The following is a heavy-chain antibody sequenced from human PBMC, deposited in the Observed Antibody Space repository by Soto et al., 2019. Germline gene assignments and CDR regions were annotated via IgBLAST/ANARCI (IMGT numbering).Heavy chain of an antibody. CDR3: VRGPTDYYDNSANYFLDY. Sequence: QVQLVQSGSEEKKPGASVKVSCKASGYTFITYGVSWVRQAPGQGLDWLGWISTYNGNTRYAERLQGRVTMTTDTTTNTAYMDLRNLRSDDTAVYYCVRGPTDYYDNSANYFLDYLGQGTLVTVSS. V-gene: IGHV1-18*01. D-gene: IGHD3-22*01. CDR1: GYTFITYG. CDR2: ISTYNGNT. J-gene: IGHJ4*02.